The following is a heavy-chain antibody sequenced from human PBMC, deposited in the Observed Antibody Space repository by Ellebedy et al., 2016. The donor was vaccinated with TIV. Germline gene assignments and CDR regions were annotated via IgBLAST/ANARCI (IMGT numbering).Heavy chain of an antibody. CDR2: ISAYKGDT. J-gene: IGHJ4*02. Sequence: AASVKVSCKATGYTFSNYDVTWVRRAPGQGLEWMGLISAYKGDTKYSQKAQGRVVLTIDTSTNTAYMELRSLRSDDTADYYCGRGGYIPPRGFDYWGQGTLVNVSS. CDR1: GYTFSNYD. CDR3: GRGGYIPPRGFDY. V-gene: IGHV1-18*04. D-gene: IGHD6-25*01.